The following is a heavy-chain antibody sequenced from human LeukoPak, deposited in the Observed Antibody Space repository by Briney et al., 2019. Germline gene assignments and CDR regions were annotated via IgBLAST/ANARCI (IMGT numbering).Heavy chain of an antibody. V-gene: IGHV4-31*03. CDR3: ASGYSYGYYYFDY. J-gene: IGHJ4*02. CDR2: IYYSGST. D-gene: IGHD5-18*01. CDR1: GGSISSGGYY. Sequence: PSETLSLTCTVSGGSISSGGYYWSWIRQHPGKGLEWIGYIYYSGSTYYNPSLKSRVTISVDTSKNQFSLKLSSVTAADTAVYYCASGYSYGYYYFDYWGQGTLVTVSS.